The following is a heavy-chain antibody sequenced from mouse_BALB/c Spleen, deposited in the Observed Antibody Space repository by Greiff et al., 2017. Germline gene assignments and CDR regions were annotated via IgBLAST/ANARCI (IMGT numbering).Heavy chain of an antibody. J-gene: IGHJ3*01. CDR3: TRDGSSCGFAY. D-gene: IGHD1-1*01. CDR1: GYTFTSYY. V-gene: IGHV1S81*02. Sequence: VQLQESGAELVKPGASVKLSCKASGYTFTSYYMYWVKQRPGQGLEWIGEINPSNGGTNFNEKFKSKATLTVDKSSSTAYMQLSSLTSEDSAVYYCTRDGSSCGFAYWGQGTLVTVSA. CDR2: INPSNGGT.